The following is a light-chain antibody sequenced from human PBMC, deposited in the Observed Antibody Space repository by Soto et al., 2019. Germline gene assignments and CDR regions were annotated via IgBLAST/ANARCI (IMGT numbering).Light chain of an antibody. CDR2: RGS. CDR1: QAIRNY. Sequence: DIQMTQSPSSLSASVGDRVTITCQASQAIRNYLNWYQQTPGKAPNLLIYRGSTLETGVPSRFSGRGPATDFTLTLSRLQPEDVATYYCQQYDTLPPTFGGGTKVEIK. J-gene: IGKJ4*01. V-gene: IGKV1-33*01. CDR3: QQYDTLPPT.